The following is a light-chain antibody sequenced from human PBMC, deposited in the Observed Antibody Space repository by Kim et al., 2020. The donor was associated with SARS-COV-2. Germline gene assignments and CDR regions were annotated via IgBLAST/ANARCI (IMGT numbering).Light chain of an antibody. CDR2: GAS. V-gene: IGKV3-20*01. Sequence: SPGERATPSCRASQSVSSNYLAWYQQKPGQAPRLLIYGASSRATGIPDRFSGSGSGTDFTLTITRLEPEDFAVYYCQQYSSSLATFGQGTKVDIK. CDR1: QSVSSNY. J-gene: IGKJ1*01. CDR3: QQYSSSLAT.